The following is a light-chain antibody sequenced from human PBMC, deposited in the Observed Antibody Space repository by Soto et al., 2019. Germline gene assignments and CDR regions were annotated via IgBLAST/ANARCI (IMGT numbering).Light chain of an antibody. CDR2: DAS. CDR1: QSISSW. J-gene: IGKJ1*01. Sequence: DIQMTQSPSALSASVVDRVTITCRASQSISSWLAWYQQKPGKAPKLLIYDASSLESGVPSRFSGSGSGTEFTLTISSLQPDDFATYYCKQYNSLWKFGQGTKVDIK. V-gene: IGKV1-5*01. CDR3: KQYNSLWK.